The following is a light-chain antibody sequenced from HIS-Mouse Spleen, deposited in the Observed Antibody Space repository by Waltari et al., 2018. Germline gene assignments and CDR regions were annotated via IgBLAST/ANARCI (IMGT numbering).Light chain of an antibody. CDR3: SSYTSSSTLV. CDR1: SSSVAGYNS. J-gene: IGLJ2*01. Sequence: QSALTQPAPVSGSPGQSITISCTGTSSSVAGYNSCSWYQQHPGKAPKLMIYDVSNRPSGVSNRFSGSKSGNTASLTISGLQAEDEADYYCSSYTSSSTLVFGGGTKLTVL. V-gene: IGLV2-14*03. CDR2: DVS.